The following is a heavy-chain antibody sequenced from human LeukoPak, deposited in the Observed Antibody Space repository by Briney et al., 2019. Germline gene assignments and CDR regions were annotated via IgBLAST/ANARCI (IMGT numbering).Heavy chain of an antibody. CDR1: DGSISSYY. Sequence: SETLSLTCTVSDGSISSYYWSWIRQPPGKGLEWIGYIYYSGSTKCNPSLKSRVTISIDTSKNQFSLKLTSVTAADTAVYYCARVRDGYQGSYMDVWGKGTTVTVSS. D-gene: IGHD5-24*01. V-gene: IGHV4-59*01. J-gene: IGHJ6*03. CDR2: IYYSGST. CDR3: ARVRDGYQGSYMDV.